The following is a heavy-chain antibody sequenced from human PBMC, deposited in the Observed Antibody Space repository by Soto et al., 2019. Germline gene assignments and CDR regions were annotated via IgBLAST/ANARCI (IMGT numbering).Heavy chain of an antibody. D-gene: IGHD6-19*01. CDR2: IYYSGST. CDR3: ARVGPRIAVAGTDYFDY. V-gene: IGHV4-59*01. J-gene: IGHJ4*02. CDR1: GGSFSGYY. Sequence: SETLSLTCAVYGGSFSGYYWSWIRQPPGKGLEWIGYIYYSGSTNYNPSLKSRVTISVDTSKNQFSLKLSSVTAADTAVYYCARVGPRIAVAGTDYFDYWGQGTLVTVSS.